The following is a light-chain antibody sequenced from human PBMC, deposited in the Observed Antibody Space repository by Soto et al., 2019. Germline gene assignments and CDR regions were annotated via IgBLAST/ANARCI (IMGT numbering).Light chain of an antibody. CDR1: QPISNY. CDR2: AAS. V-gene: IGKV1-17*03. J-gene: IGKJ1*01. CDR3: LQHKSYQWT. Sequence: DIQMTQSPSAMSASVGDRVIITCRSSQPISNYLAWFQQKPGQAPKRLIYAASTLQSGVPSRFSGSGSGTEFSLTIDTLEPEDFATYFCLQHKSYQWTFGKGTKVEIK.